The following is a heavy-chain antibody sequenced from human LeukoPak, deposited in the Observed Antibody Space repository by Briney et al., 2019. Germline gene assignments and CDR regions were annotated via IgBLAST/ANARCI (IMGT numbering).Heavy chain of an antibody. D-gene: IGHD6-6*01. CDR1: GGSISSYY. Sequence: SETLSLTXTVSGGSISSYYWSWIRQSAGKGLEWIGRIYTSGSTNYNPSLKSRVTMSVDTSKNQFSLKLSSVTAADTAVYYCAREGIRTSTLDYWGPGTLVTVSS. J-gene: IGHJ4*02. CDR3: AREGIRTSTLDY. V-gene: IGHV4-4*07. CDR2: IYTSGST.